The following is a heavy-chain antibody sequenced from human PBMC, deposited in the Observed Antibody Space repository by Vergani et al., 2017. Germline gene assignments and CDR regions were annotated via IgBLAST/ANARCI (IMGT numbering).Heavy chain of an antibody. CDR3: GVIMVRSPRPDNWFDS. CDR1: GYSISRGFY. Sequence: QIQLQESGPGLVKPSETLSLTCSVSGYSISRGFYWAWIRQTPEKGLEWIGGMFHTGEASNSPSLQSRVAFSMDPSKNHFSLQLTSVTAADTAVYFCGVIMVRSPRPDNWFDSWGRGTLVTVSS. V-gene: IGHV4-38-2*02. CDR2: MFHTGEA. D-gene: IGHD3-10*01. J-gene: IGHJ5*01.